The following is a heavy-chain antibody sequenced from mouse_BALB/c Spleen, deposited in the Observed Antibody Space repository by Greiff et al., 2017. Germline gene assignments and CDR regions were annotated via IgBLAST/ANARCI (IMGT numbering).Heavy chain of an antibody. D-gene: IGHD1-1*01. CDR1: GYTFTDYY. V-gene: IGHV1-76*01. J-gene: IGHJ4*01. CDR3: ARRGEYYGRAMDY. CDR2: IYPGSGNT. Sequence: QVQLQQSGAELARPGASVKLSCKASGYTFTDYYINWVKQRTGQGLEWIGEIYPGSGNTYYNEKFKGKATLTVDTSSSTAYIQLSSLSSEDSAVYFCARRGEYYGRAMDYWGQGTSVTVSS.